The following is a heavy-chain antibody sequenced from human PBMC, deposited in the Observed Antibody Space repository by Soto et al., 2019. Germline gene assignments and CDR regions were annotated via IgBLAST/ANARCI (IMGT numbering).Heavy chain of an antibody. CDR2: IYSSGST. J-gene: IGHJ6*02. Sequence: PSGTLSLTCTVSGGSISSYYWSWIRQPAGKGLEWIGRIYSSGSTNYNPSLKSRVTISVDTSKNQFSLKLSSVTAADTAVYYCARQSLGATSYYYYGMDVWGQGTTVTVSS. CDR3: ARQSLGATSYYYYGMDV. CDR1: GGSISSYY. D-gene: IGHD1-26*01. V-gene: IGHV4-4*07.